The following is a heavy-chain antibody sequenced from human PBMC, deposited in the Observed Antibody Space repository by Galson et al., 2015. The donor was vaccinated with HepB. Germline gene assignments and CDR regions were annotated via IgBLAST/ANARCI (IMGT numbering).Heavy chain of an antibody. CDR2: ISSSSSYI. D-gene: IGHD2/OR15-2a*01. J-gene: IGHJ4*02. CDR3: ARVPALVGRSYFPLDY. V-gene: IGHV3-21*01. Sequence: SLRLSCAASGFTFSSYSMNWVRQAPGKGLEWVSSISSSSSYIYYADSVKGRFTISRDNAKNSLYLQMNSLRAEDTAVYYCARVPALVGRSYFPLDYWGQGTLVTVSS. CDR1: GFTFSSYS.